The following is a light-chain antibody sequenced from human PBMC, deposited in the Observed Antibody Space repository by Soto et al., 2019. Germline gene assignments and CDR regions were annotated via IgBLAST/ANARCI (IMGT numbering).Light chain of an antibody. CDR2: GAS. Sequence: ENVLTQSPGTLSSSPGERATLSCRASQSVRNNYLAWYQQKPGQAPRLLIFGASIRATGIPDRFSGSGSGTDFTLTISRLEPEDFAVFYCHQYDGAPHTFGQGPKLEIK. CDR3: HQYDGAPHT. V-gene: IGKV3-20*01. J-gene: IGKJ2*01. CDR1: QSVRNNY.